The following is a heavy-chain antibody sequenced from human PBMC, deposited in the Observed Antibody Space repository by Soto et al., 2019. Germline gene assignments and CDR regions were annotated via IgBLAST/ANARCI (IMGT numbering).Heavy chain of an antibody. CDR1: GFTFSSYA. Sequence: GGSLRLSCAASGFTFSSYAMHWVRQAPGKGLEWVAVISYDGSNKYYADSVKGRFTISRDNSKNTLYLQMNSLRAEDTAVYYCARGEMATTTIFDYWGQGTLVTVSS. V-gene: IGHV3-30-3*01. D-gene: IGHD1-1*01. CDR2: ISYDGSNK. CDR3: ARGEMATTTIFDY. J-gene: IGHJ4*02.